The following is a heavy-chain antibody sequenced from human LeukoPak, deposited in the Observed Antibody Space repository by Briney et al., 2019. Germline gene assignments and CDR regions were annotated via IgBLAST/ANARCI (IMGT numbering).Heavy chain of an antibody. J-gene: IGHJ1*01. CDR1: GYSISSGYY. V-gene: IGHV4-38-2*02. D-gene: IGHD3-22*01. CDR3: ARGNYDSSGSFQH. CDR2: INYGGST. Sequence: SETLSLTCTVSGYSISSGYYWGWIRQPPGKGLEWIGSINYGGSTYYNPSLKSRVIISVDTSKNQFSLKLSSVTAADTAVYYCARGNYDSSGSFQHWGQGTLVTVSS.